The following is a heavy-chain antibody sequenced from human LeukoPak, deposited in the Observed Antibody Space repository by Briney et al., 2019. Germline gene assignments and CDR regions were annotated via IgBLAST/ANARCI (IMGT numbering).Heavy chain of an antibody. V-gene: IGHV3-66*01. J-gene: IGHJ4*02. CDR3: ARGAMVRGVIGYFDY. CDR1: GFTVSSNY. Sequence: RPGGSLRLSCAASGFTVSSNYMSWVRQAPGKGLEWVSVIYSGGSTYYADSVKGRFTISRDNSKNTLYLQMNSLRAEDTAVYYCARGAMVRGVIGYFDYWGQGTLVTVSS. CDR2: IYSGGST. D-gene: IGHD3-10*01.